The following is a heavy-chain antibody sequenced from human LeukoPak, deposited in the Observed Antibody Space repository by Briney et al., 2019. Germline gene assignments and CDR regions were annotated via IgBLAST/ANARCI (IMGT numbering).Heavy chain of an antibody. V-gene: IGHV1-46*01. CDR1: GYTFTSYY. CDR3: ARDSAMVRGRPYYFDY. CDR2: INPSGGST. D-gene: IGHD3-10*01. J-gene: IGHJ4*02. Sequence: GASVKVSCKASGYTFTSYYIHWVRQAPGQGLEWMGIINPSGGSTSYAQEFQGRVTMTRDTSTSTVYMELSSLRSEDTAVYYCARDSAMVRGRPYYFDYWGQGTLVTVSS.